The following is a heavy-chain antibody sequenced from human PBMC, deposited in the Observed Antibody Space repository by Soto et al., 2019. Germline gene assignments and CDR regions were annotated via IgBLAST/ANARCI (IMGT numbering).Heavy chain of an antibody. V-gene: IGHV1-46*01. CDR3: AREFSGVWWELHPSDHYGMDV. Sequence: ASVKVSCKASGYTFTSYYMHWVRQAPGQGLEWMGIINPSGGSTSYAQKFQGRVTMTRDTSTSTVYMELSSLRSEDTAVYYCAREFSGVWWELHPSDHYGMDVSGQGTTVTVSS. J-gene: IGHJ6*02. CDR2: INPSGGST. CDR1: GYTFTSYY. D-gene: IGHD1-26*01.